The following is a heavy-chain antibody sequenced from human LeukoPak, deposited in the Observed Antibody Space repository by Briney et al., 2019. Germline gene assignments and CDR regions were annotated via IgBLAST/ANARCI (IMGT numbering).Heavy chain of an antibody. CDR1: GGTFSSYA. V-gene: IGHV1-69*10. CDR2: ISPIFGIA. J-gene: IGHJ6*04. D-gene: IGHD3-10*01. CDR3: ARERFGEGHYYYYGMDV. Sequence: GASVKVSCKASGGTFSSYAVSWVRQARGQGREGMGGISPIFGIANYAQKFQDRVTITADKSTSTAYMELSSLRSEDTAVYYCARERFGEGHYYYYGMDVWGKGTTVTVSS.